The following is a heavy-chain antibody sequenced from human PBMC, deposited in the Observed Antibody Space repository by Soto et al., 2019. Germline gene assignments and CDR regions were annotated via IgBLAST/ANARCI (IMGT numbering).Heavy chain of an antibody. CDR3: SREGGNTGTPDY. CDR2: ISPSNDNS. CDR1: GYAFINYA. V-gene: IGHV1-18*01. D-gene: IGHD1-7*01. Sequence: QVQMVQSGAEVKKPGTSVKVSCKASGYAFINYAVTWVRQAPGAGLEWMGWISPSNDNSYSAQKFQDRVTMPTETSTDTAYMGLRRLTPDDTAVYYCSREGGNTGTPDYWGQGTIVTVSS. J-gene: IGHJ4*02.